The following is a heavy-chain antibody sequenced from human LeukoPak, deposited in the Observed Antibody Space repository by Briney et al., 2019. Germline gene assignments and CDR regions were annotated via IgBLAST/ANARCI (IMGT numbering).Heavy chain of an antibody. CDR1: GASITTTNFW. CDR2: IHDRGSD. CDR3: ARYGLVEFRNAFQY. J-gene: IGHJ1*01. V-gene: IGHV4-61*01. D-gene: IGHD6-6*01. Sequence: SETLSLTCSVSGASITTTNFWWTWIRQSPGRGLEWIGYIHDRGSDKYNPALENRATLSVDTSKSQFSLKLSSVTAADTAVYYCARYGLVEFRNAFQYWGQGILVSVSS.